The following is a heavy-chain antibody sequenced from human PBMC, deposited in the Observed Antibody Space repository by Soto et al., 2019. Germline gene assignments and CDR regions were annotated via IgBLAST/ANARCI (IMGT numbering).Heavy chain of an antibody. CDR2: IDPGDSQT. CDR1: GYSFTSYW. D-gene: IGHD2-21*01. CDR3: ASQIVEMSGTAFDV. V-gene: IGHV5-51*01. J-gene: IGHJ3*01. Sequence: PGESLKISCKAASGYSFTSYWIGWLRQMPGKAPEWMVIIDPGDSQTLYSPSFEGKVTISADRSVSTAYLQWSRLKASDTAIYYCASQIVEMSGTAFDVWGQGNMVTVSS.